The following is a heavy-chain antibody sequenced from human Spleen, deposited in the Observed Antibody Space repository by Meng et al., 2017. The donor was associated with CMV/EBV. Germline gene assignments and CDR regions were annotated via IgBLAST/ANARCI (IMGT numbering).Heavy chain of an antibody. V-gene: IGHV3-48*03. CDR3: ARAQFCGADCGIYFDS. J-gene: IGHJ4*02. Sequence: GGSLRLSCAASGFDFSNDDMEWVRQAPGKGLQWISFISRDGNTIFYADSVKGRFTISRDNAKKSLYLQMNSLRGEDTAVYYCARAQFCGADCGIYFDSWGQGTLVTVSS. CDR2: ISRDGNTI. CDR1: GFDFSNDD. D-gene: IGHD2-21*01.